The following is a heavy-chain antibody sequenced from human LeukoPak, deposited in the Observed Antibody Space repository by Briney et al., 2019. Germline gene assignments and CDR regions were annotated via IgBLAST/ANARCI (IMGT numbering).Heavy chain of an antibody. V-gene: IGHV3-7*01. D-gene: IGHD3-3*01. Sequence: GGSLRLSCAASGFTFSSYWMSWVRQAPGKGLEWVANIKQDGSEKYYVDSVKGRFTISRDNAKNSLYLQMNSLRAEDTAVYYCARDPYYDFWSGYYTGSWCDPWGQGTLVTVSS. CDR1: GFTFSSYW. CDR2: IKQDGSEK. CDR3: ARDPYYDFWSGYYTGSWCDP. J-gene: IGHJ5*02.